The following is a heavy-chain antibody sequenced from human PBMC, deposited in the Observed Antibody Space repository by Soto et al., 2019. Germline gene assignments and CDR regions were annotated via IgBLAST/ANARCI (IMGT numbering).Heavy chain of an antibody. CDR1: GYTFTSYG. V-gene: IGHV1-18*01. Sequence: GASVKVSCKASGYTFTSYGISWGRQAPGQGLEWMGWISAYNGNTNYAQKLQGRVTMTTDTSTSTAYMELRSLRSDDTAVYYCARDTSGYYSSTSHHRIIDFSGQGTSVTFSS. J-gene: IGHJ4*01. CDR2: ISAYNGNT. D-gene: IGHD2-2*03. CDR3: ARDTSGYYSSTSHHRIIDF.